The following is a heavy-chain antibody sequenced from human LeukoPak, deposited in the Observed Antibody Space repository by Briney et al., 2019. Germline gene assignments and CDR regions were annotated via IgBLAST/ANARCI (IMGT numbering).Heavy chain of an antibody. D-gene: IGHD2-15*01. CDR2: IYWDDDK. Sequence: SGPTLLNPTQTLTLTCSFSGFSLSTSGEAVGWIRQPPGEALEWLALIYWDDDKRYSPSLKSRLTVTKDTSKNQVVLTMTNMDPLDTATYFCAHSPPVAVVPAARYYFDSWSQGTLVTVSS. V-gene: IGHV2-5*02. J-gene: IGHJ4*02. CDR3: AHSPPVAVVPAARYYFDS. CDR1: GFSLSTSGEA.